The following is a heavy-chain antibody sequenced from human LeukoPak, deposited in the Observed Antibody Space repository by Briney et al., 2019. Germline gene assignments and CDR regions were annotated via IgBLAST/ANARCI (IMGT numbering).Heavy chain of an antibody. CDR3: ARQSLAAAGQNFYYYYYGMDV. V-gene: IGHV4-59*08. D-gene: IGHD6-13*01. CDR1: GGSISSYY. CDR2: IYYSVST. Sequence: SETLSLTCTVSGGSISSYYWSWIRQPPGKGLEWIGYIYYSVSTNYNPSLKSRVTISVDTSKNQFSLKLSSVTAADTAVYYCARQSLAAAGQNFYYYYYGMDVWGQGTTVTVSS. J-gene: IGHJ6*02.